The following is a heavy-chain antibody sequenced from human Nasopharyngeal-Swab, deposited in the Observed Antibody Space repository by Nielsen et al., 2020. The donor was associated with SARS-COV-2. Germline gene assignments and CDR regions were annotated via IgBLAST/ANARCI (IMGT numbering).Heavy chain of an antibody. V-gene: IGHV1-18*01. J-gene: IGHJ5*02. CDR3: ARALSARTTFNCLGP. Sequence: ASVKVSCKASGYTFTSYGISWVRQAPGQGLEWMGWISAYNGNTNYAQKLQGRVTMTTDTSTSTAYMELRSLRSDDTAVYYCARALSARTTFNCLGPWGQGTLVTVSS. CDR1: GYTFTSYG. D-gene: IGHD4-17*01. CDR2: ISAYNGNT.